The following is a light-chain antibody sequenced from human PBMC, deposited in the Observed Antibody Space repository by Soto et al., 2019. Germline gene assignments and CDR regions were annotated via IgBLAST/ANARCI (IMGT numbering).Light chain of an antibody. Sequence: EIVLTQSPATLSLSPGEGATLSCRASQNFSRYLAWYQQKPGQAPRLLIYDASNRATGIPARFSGSGSGTDLTLTINRLEPEDFAVYYCQQFSSYPLTFGGGTKVDIK. CDR1: QNFSRY. J-gene: IGKJ4*01. V-gene: IGKV3-11*01. CDR2: DAS. CDR3: QQFSSYPLT.